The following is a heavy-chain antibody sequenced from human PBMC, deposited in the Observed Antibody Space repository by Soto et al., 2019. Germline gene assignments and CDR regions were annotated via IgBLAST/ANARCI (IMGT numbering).Heavy chain of an antibody. D-gene: IGHD3-22*01. J-gene: IGHJ4*02. Sequence: GGSLRLSCAASGFTFTDAWMSWVRQTPGKGLEWVGRIISKSAGGTTDYAAPVKGRFTISRDDSENTLYLQMNSLKTEDTAVYYCTTETTYYASRTYSSPFDNSGQGARVTVSS. CDR3: TTETTYYASRTYSSPFDN. CDR2: IISKSAGGTT. V-gene: IGHV3-15*01. CDR1: GFTFTDAW.